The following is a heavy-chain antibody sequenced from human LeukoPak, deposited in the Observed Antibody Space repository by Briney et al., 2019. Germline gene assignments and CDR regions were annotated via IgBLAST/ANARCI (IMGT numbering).Heavy chain of an antibody. Sequence: GGSLRLSCAASGFTFSSDSMNWVRQAPGKGLEWVSSISSSSYIYYADSVKGRFTISRDNAKNSLYLQMNSLRAEDTAVYYCARDKGYKSIAARLGYFDYWGQGTLVTVSS. CDR1: GFTFSSDS. J-gene: IGHJ4*02. D-gene: IGHD6-6*01. V-gene: IGHV3-21*01. CDR3: ARDKGYKSIAARLGYFDY. CDR2: ISSSSYI.